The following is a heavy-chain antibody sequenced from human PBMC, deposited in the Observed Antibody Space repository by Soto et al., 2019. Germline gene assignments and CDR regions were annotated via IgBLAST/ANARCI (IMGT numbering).Heavy chain of an antibody. CDR1: GFTFSTSV. Sequence: PGGSLRLSCAASGFTFSTSVMSWVRQAPGKGLEWVSAISGSGDISHYADSVKGRFTVSRDNSKNTLYLQMNSLGAEDTAVYFCAKHLPWPNSWFDPWGQGTLVTVSS. CDR3: AKHLPWPNSWFDP. CDR2: ISGSGDIS. D-gene: IGHD5-12*01. J-gene: IGHJ5*02. V-gene: IGHV3-23*01.